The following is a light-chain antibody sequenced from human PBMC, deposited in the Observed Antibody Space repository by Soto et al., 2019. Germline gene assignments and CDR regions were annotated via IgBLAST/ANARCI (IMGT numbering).Light chain of an antibody. V-gene: IGLV2-18*01. CDR1: SSDVGSYNR. CDR3: SVYTSSSTYV. Sequence: QSALTQPPSVSGSPGQSVTISCTGTSSDVGSYNRVSWYPPPPGTAPTLMIYEVSNRPSGVPDRFSGSKSGNTASLTISGLQAEDEADYYCSVYTSSSTYVFGTGTKLTVL. J-gene: IGLJ1*01. CDR2: EVS.